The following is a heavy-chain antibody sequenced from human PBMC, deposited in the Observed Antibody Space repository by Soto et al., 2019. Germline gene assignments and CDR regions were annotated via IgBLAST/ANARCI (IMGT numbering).Heavy chain of an antibody. D-gene: IGHD4-4*01. J-gene: IGHJ6*02. Sequence: SETLSLTCTVSGGSISSGGHYWNWIRQHPGKGLEWIGYIYYSGSTYYNPSLKSRVTISVDTSKNQFSLNLSSVTAADTAVYYCARDQAYDYTSPGDYYYYGMDVWGQGTTVPVSS. CDR1: GGSISSGGHY. CDR3: ARDQAYDYTSPGDYYYYGMDV. CDR2: IYYSGST. V-gene: IGHV4-31*03.